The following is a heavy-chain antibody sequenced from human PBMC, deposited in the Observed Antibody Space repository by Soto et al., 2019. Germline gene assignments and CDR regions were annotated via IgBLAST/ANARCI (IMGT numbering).Heavy chain of an antibody. J-gene: IGHJ4*02. CDR3: ARDYCGGDCYAYFDY. CDR2: ISTYNHNA. Sequence: QVQLVQSGVEVKKPGASVKVSCKASGYSFTSYGISWVRQAPGQGLEWMGWISTYNHNANYAQRFQGRVTMTTDTSTTTAYMELRSLKSDDTAMYYCARDYCGGDCYAYFDYWGQGTLVTVSS. V-gene: IGHV1-18*01. D-gene: IGHD2-21*02. CDR1: GYSFTSYG.